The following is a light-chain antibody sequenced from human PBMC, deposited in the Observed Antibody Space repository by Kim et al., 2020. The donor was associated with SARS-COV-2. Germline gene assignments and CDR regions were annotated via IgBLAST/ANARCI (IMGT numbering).Light chain of an antibody. J-gene: IGKJ1*01. CDR3: HQYNTYSGGT. Sequence: SAGDTSPITCRASQIISKWLAWYQRKPGRAPKPLIYEASGLQSGVPSRFSGSGSGTGFTLTTSGLQPDDFATYYGHQYNTYSGGTSGQGTKVDIK. V-gene: IGKV1-5*03. CDR2: EAS. CDR1: QIISKW.